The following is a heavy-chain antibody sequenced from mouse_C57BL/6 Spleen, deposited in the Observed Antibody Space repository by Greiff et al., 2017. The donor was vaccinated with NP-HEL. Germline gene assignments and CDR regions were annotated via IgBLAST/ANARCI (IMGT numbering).Heavy chain of an antibody. CDR3: ARDWTDYDYWYFDV. V-gene: IGHV5-4*01. CDR1: GFTFSSYA. Sequence: EVMLVESGGGLVKPGGSLKLSCAASGFTFSSYAMSWVRQTPEKRLEWVATISDGGSYTYYPDNVKGRFTISRDNAKNNLYLQMSHLKSEDTAMYYCARDWTDYDYWYFDVWGTGTTVTVSS. CDR2: ISDGGSYT. D-gene: IGHD2-4*01. J-gene: IGHJ1*03.